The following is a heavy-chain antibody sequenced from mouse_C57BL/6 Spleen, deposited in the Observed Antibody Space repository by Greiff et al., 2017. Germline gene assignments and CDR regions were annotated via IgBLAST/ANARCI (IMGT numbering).Heavy chain of an antibody. V-gene: IGHV1-81*01. CDR2: IYPRSGNT. CDR3: ARSGGGGYLWYFDV. CDR1: GYTFTSYG. Sequence: VQVVESGAELARPGASVKLSCKASGYTFTSYGISWVKQRTGQGLEWIGEIYPRSGNTYYNEKFKGKATLTADKSSSTAYMELRSLTSEDSAVYFCARSGGGGYLWYFDVWGTGTTVTVSS. J-gene: IGHJ1*03. D-gene: IGHD2-2*01.